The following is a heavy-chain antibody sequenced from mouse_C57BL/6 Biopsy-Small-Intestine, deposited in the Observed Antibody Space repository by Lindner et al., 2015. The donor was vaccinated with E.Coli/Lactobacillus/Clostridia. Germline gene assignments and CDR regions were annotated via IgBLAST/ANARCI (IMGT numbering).Heavy chain of an antibody. D-gene: IGHD2-4*01. Sequence: VQLQESGAEMVRPGASVKLSCKASGYIFTNYWIHWVKQRPGQGLEWIGKIDPSDSETHYNQKFKDKATLTVDKSSSTAYMQFSSLTSEDSAVYYCARGNDYDEGFAYWGQGTLVTVSA. CDR3: ARGNDYDEGFAY. J-gene: IGHJ3*01. CDR1: GYIFTNYW. V-gene: IGHV1-52*01. CDR2: IDPSDSET.